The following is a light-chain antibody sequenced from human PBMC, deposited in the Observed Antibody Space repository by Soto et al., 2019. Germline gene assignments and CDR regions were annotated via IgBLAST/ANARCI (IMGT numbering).Light chain of an antibody. CDR2: AAS. CDR3: QQVNVYPST. CDR1: QSISSY. J-gene: IGKJ4*01. V-gene: IGKV1-39*01. Sequence: DIQITQSPSSLSASVGDRVTITCRASQSISSYLNWYQQKPGKAPKLLIYAASSLQSGVPSRFSGSGSGTDFTLTISSXQPEDFATYYCQQVNVYPSTFGGGTKVDTK.